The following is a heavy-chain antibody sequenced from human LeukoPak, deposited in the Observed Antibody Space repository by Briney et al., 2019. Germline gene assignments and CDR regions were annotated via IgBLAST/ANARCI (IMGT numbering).Heavy chain of an antibody. Sequence: GGSLRLSCAVSGFTVSSNYMSWVRQAPGKGLEWVSFIYSGGTTYYADSVKGRFTISSDNSKNTLYLQMNSPRAEDTAVYYCTRRGYGDYAPFDYWGQGTLVTVSS. D-gene: IGHD4-17*01. J-gene: IGHJ4*02. CDR2: IYSGGTT. CDR1: GFTVSSNY. CDR3: TRRGYGDYAPFDY. V-gene: IGHV3-66*04.